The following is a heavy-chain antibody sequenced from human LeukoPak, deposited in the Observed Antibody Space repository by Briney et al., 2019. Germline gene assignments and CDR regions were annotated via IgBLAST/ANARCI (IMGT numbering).Heavy chain of an antibody. D-gene: IGHD2-15*01. Sequence: GGALRLSCAASGFSFSNYGMYWVREAPGKGVEWVSAISGGGSTTYYADSVKGRFTISRDNSQNTLVLQMNSLRGEDTAVYYCTSRDPCSGGTCYGLRYWGQGTLVTVSS. CDR1: GFSFSNYG. J-gene: IGHJ4*02. V-gene: IGHV3-23*01. CDR3: TSRDPCSGGTCYGLRY. CDR2: ISGGGSTT.